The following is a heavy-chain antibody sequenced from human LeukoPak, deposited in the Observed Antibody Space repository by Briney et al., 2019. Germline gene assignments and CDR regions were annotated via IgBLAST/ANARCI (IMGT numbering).Heavy chain of an antibody. CDR1: GFTFSSYG. V-gene: IGHV3-30*02. CDR3: AKDRCSSTSCYQKYYFDY. J-gene: IGHJ4*02. CDR2: IRYDGSNK. Sequence: GGSLRLSCAASGFTFSSYGMHWVRQAPGKGLEWVAFIRYDGSNKYYADSVKGRFTISRDNSENTLYLQMNSLRAEDTAVYYCAKDRCSSTSCYQKYYFDYWGQGTLVTVSS. D-gene: IGHD2-2*01.